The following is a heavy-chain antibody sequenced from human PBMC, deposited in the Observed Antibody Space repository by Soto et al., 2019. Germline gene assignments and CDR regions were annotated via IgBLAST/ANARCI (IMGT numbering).Heavy chain of an antibody. V-gene: IGHV1-46*01. J-gene: IGHJ4*02. CDR2: INPTSGST. CDR1: GYTFTNYY. CDR3: ARELAAGDH. D-gene: IGHD6-13*01. Sequence: QVQLVQSGAEVKKPGASVKVSCKASGYTFTNYYIHWVRQAPGQGLEWMGIINPTSGSTSYAQKFQGRVTLTYDTSTTTVYMELSGLRSEDTAVLYCARELAAGDHWGQGTLVTVSS.